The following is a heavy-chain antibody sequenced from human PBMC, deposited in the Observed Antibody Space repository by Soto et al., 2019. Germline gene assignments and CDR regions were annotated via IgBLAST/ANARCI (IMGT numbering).Heavy chain of an antibody. CDR3: ARDGELGAISAEYFQH. CDR2: TSAYNGNT. CDR1: GSPFTSYG. J-gene: IGHJ1*01. D-gene: IGHD1-26*01. Sequence: SVKVACTASGSPFTSYGIIWVRQAPGQGLEWMGWTSAYNGNTNYAQKLQGRVTMTTDTSTSTAYMEPRSLRSDDTAVYYCARDGELGAISAEYFQHSGQGTLVTVSS. V-gene: IGHV1-18*04.